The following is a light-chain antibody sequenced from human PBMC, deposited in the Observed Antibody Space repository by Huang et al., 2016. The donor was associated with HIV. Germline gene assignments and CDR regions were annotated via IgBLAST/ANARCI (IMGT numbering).Light chain of an antibody. CDR3: QQYNTYLYT. CDR2: KAS. V-gene: IGKV1-5*03. CDR1: QSISSW. J-gene: IGKJ2*01. Sequence: DVQMTQSPSTLSASVGERFTITCRASQSISSWLAWYQQKPGKAPKLLISKASDLESGVPSRFSGSGSGTEFTLTISSLQPDDFATYYCQQYNTYLYTFGQGTKLEIK.